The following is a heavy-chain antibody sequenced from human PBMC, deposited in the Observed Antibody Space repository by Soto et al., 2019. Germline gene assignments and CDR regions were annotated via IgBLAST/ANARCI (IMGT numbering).Heavy chain of an antibody. J-gene: IGHJ4*02. CDR2: INNDGSST. V-gene: IGHV3-74*01. CDR1: GFTFNSYW. Sequence: PGGSLRLSCAASGFTFNSYWMHWVRQAPGKGLVWVSRINNDGSSTTYADSVKGRFTISRDNAKNTLYLQLNSLRAEDTAVYYCARGMYYFDYWGPGTLVTVSS. CDR3: ARGMYYFDY.